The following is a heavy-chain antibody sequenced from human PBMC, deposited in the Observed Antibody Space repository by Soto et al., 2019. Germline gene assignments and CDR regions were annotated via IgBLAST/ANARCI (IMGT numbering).Heavy chain of an antibody. V-gene: IGHV3-7*05. D-gene: IGHD6-13*01. Sequence: EVQLVESGGGLVQPGGSLRLSCAASGFTFSSYWMSWVRQAPGKGLEWVANIKQDGSEKYYVDSVKGRFTISRDNAKNSLDLQMNSLRAEDTAVYYCARPIPSSSWRYYFDYWGQGTLVTVSS. CDR3: ARPIPSSSWRYYFDY. J-gene: IGHJ4*02. CDR1: GFTFSSYW. CDR2: IKQDGSEK.